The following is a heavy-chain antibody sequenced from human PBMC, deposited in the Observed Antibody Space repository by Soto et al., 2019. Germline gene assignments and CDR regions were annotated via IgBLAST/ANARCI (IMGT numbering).Heavy chain of an antibody. CDR2: ISSRSGST. D-gene: IGHD5-12*01. CDR3: AKVGSNRYSGQHSDY. CDR1: GFTFSNYA. J-gene: IGHJ4*02. V-gene: IGHV3-23*01. Sequence: EVQLLESGGGLVQPGGSLRLSCAASGFTFSNYAMNWVRQAPGKGLEWVSTISSRSGSTYYADSVKGRFTISRDNYKNFLDLQMNSLTGDATAVYYCAKVGSNRYSGQHSDYWGQGTLVTISS.